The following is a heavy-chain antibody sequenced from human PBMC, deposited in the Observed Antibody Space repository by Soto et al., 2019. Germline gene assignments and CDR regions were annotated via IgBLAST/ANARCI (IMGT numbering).Heavy chain of an antibody. J-gene: IGHJ4*02. V-gene: IGHV3-30-3*01. CDR3: ARDSTQPQDWLLLHDY. CDR1: GFTFSSYA. Sequence: QVQLVESGGGVVQPGRSLRLSCAASGFTFSSYAMHWVRQAPGKGLEWVAVISYDGSNKHYADSVKGRFTISRDNSKNTLYLQMNSLRAEDTAVYYCARDSTQPQDWLLLHDYWGQGTLVTVSS. D-gene: IGHD3-9*01. CDR2: ISYDGSNK.